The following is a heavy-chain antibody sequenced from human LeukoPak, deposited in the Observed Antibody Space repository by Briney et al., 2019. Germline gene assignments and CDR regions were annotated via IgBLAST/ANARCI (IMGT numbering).Heavy chain of an antibody. D-gene: IGHD6-13*01. CDR3: AKDHSSSWYNYYYYYMDA. Sequence: GGSLRLSCAASGFIFSNYAITWIRQAPGKGLEWVSEISGSGESTYYGDSVKGRFTISRDNSKNTLYLQMNSLRAGDTAIYYCAKDHSSSWYNYYYYYMDAWGKGTTVTVSS. J-gene: IGHJ6*03. CDR1: GFIFSNYA. V-gene: IGHV3-23*01. CDR2: ISGSGEST.